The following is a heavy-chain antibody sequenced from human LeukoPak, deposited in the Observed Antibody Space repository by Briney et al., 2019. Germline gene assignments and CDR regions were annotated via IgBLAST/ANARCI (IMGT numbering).Heavy chain of an antibody. Sequence: GGSLRLSCAASGFTFSSYSMNWVRQAPGKGLEWVSSISSSSSYIYYADSVKGRFTISRDNAKNTLYLQMNSLRAEDTAVYYCARGNYDILTGYGTAGMDVWGKGTTVTVSS. V-gene: IGHV3-21*01. D-gene: IGHD3-9*01. CDR1: GFTFSSYS. CDR2: ISSSSSYI. J-gene: IGHJ6*04. CDR3: ARGNYDILTGYGTAGMDV.